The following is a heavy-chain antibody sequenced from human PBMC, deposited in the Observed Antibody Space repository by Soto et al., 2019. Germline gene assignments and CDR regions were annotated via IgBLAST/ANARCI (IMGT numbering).Heavy chain of an antibody. V-gene: IGHV1-3*01. CDR2: INAGNGNT. Sequence: ASVKVSCKASGYSFTSYAMHWVRQAPGQRLEWMGWINAGNGNTKYSQKFQGRVTITRDSSAGTAYMELTSLRSEDTAVYYCAREGLVLVPTTVNSDYYYYAMDVWGQGTTVTVSS. CDR1: GYSFTSYA. D-gene: IGHD2-2*01. CDR3: AREGLVLVPTTVNSDYYYYAMDV. J-gene: IGHJ6*02.